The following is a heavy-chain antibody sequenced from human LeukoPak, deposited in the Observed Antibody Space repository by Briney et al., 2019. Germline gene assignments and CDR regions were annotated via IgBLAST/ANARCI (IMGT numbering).Heavy chain of an antibody. D-gene: IGHD6-13*01. CDR3: ASRVAAAGNAFDI. V-gene: IGHV1-69*05. CDR1: AGTFSSYA. CDR2: IIPIFGTA. Sequence: SVKVSCKASAGTFSSYAISWVRQAPGQGLEWKGRIIPIFGTANYGQKLQGRVTITTDESTSTAYMELSSLRSEDTAVYYCASRVAAAGNAFDIWGQGTMVTVSS. J-gene: IGHJ3*02.